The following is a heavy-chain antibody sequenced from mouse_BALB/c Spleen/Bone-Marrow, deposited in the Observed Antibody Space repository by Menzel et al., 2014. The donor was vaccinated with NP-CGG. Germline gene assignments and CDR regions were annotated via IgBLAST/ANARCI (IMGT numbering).Heavy chain of an antibody. CDR3: ASYRYGWYFDV. D-gene: IGHD2-14*01. CDR1: GFNIKDTY. Sequence: EVQLQESGAELVKPGASVKLSCTASGFNIKDTYMHWVKQRPEQGLEWIGRIDPENGDTEYAPKFQGKATMTADTSSNTAYLQLSSLTSEDTAVYYCASYRYGWYFDVWGAGTTVTVSS. J-gene: IGHJ1*01. CDR2: IDPENGDT. V-gene: IGHV14-1*01.